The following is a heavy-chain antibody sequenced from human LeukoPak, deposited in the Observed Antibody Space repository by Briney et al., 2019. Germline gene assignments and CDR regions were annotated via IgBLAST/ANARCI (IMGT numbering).Heavy chain of an antibody. V-gene: IGHV3-23*01. CDR3: AKGPPPGYSSGWYEFYLNY. D-gene: IGHD6-19*01. Sequence: GRSLRLSCAASGFTFSSYAMSWVRQAPGKGLEWVSAISGSGGSTYYADSVKGRFTISRDNSKNTLYLQMNSLRAEDTAVYYCAKGPPPGYSSGWYEFYLNYWGQGTLVTVSS. CDR2: ISGSGGST. CDR1: GFTFSSYA. J-gene: IGHJ4*02.